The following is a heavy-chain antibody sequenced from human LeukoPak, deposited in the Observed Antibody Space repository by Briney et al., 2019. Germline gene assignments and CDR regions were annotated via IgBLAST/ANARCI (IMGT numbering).Heavy chain of an antibody. D-gene: IGHD4-23*01. V-gene: IGHV4-59*08. CDR3: ARHSSSGGNKNVDY. CDR1: GGSISGYY. J-gene: IGHJ4*02. CDR2: IYYSGST. Sequence: SETLSLTCTVSGGSISGYYWSWIRQPPGKGLEWIGYIYYSGSTNYNPSLKRRVTISVDTSKNQFSLKLSSVTAADTAVYYFARHSSSGGNKNVDYWGQGTLVTVSS.